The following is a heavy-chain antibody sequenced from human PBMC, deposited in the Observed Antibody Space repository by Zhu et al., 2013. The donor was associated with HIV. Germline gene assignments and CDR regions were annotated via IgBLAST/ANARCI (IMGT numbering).Heavy chain of an antibody. CDR1: GGSISSYY. J-gene: IGHJ4*02. Sequence: QVQLQESGPGLVKPSETLSLTCTVSGGSISSYYWSWIRQPPGKGLEWIGYIYYSGSTNYNPSLKSRVTISVDTSKNQFSLKLSSVTAADTAVYYCARADGYNSYYFDYWGQGTLVTVSS. D-gene: IGHD5-12*01. CDR2: IYYSGST. V-gene: IGHV4-59*01. CDR3: ARADGYNSYYFDY.